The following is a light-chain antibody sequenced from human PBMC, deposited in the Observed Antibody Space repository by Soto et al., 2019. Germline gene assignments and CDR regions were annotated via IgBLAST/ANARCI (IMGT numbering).Light chain of an antibody. CDR3: QHYNHWPRMLS. J-gene: IGKJ4*01. CDR1: QSVGNN. Sequence: EIVMTQSPATLSVSPGERTTLSCRAIQSVGNNLAWYQQKPGQAPRLLIYGAYTRATGIPARFSGSGSGTDFTLTISSLQSEDFAVYYCQHYNHWPRMLSFGGGTMV. CDR2: GAY. V-gene: IGKV3-15*01.